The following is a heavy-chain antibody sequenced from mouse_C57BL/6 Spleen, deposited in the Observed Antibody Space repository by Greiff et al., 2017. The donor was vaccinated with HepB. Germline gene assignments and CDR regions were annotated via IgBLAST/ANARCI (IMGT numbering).Heavy chain of an antibody. CDR3: TRKTTVVATDDY. Sequence: EVQLQQSGTVLARPGASVKMSCKTSGYTFTSYWMHWVKQRPGQGLEWIGAIYPGNSDTSYNQKFKGKAKLTAVTSASTAYMELSSLTNEDSAVYYCTRKTTVVATDDYWGQGTTLTVSS. D-gene: IGHD1-1*01. CDR2: IYPGNSDT. V-gene: IGHV1-5*01. J-gene: IGHJ2*01. CDR1: GYTFTSYW.